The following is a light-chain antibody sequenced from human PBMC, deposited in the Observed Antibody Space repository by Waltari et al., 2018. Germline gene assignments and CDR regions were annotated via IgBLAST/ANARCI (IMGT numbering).Light chain of an antibody. V-gene: IGKV1-39*01. J-gene: IGKJ1*01. Sequence: DIQMTQSPSSLPASVGDRVTISCRASQRIRSYLNWYQQKPGKAPRLLIYGATSLQSGVPSRFSGSGSGTDFTLTISSLQPEDFAAYYCQQTYRTPRTFGQGTKVDI. CDR3: QQTYRTPRT. CDR2: GAT. CDR1: QRIRSY.